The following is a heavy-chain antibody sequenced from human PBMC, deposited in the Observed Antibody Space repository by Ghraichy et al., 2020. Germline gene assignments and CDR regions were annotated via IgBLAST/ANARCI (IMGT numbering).Heavy chain of an antibody. Sequence: GGSLRLSCSASGLTFSDFAIHWVRQAPGKGLEYISVISGNGNSTYYADSVKGRFTLSRDNSKYTVYLQMRGLRPDDTAVYYCLNWARGYFYFDSWGQGTHVTVSS. J-gene: IGHJ4*02. CDR2: ISGNGNST. D-gene: IGHD6-25*01. V-gene: IGHV3-64D*06. CDR3: LNWARGYFYFDS. CDR1: GLTFSDFA.